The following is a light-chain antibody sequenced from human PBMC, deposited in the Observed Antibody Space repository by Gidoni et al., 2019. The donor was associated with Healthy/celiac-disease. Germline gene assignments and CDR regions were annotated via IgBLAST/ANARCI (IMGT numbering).Light chain of an antibody. CDR1: SSNIGSND. CDR2: SNN. Sequence: QSVMTQPPSASGTPGQRVTISCSGRSSNIGSNDVNWYQQIAGTAPKLLIYSNNLRPSGVPDRFFGSKSGTSASLAISGVQSEDEADYYCAAWDDSLNAWVFGGGTKVTAL. V-gene: IGLV1-44*01. CDR3: AAWDDSLNAWV. J-gene: IGLJ3*02.